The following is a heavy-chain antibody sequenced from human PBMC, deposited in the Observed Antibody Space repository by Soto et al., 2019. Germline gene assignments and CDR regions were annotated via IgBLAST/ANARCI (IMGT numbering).Heavy chain of an antibody. Sequence: PSETLSLTCSVAGGSIIGAYWNWIRQPPGKGLEWIGNIYYSGSTYYNPSLTGRVAISVDTSKNEFSLKLSSVTAADTAVYYCARDLWGYCGTDCYPLDVWGQGTTVTVSS. CDR3: ARDLWGYCGTDCYPLDV. D-gene: IGHD2-21*02. J-gene: IGHJ6*02. CDR1: GGSIIGAY. V-gene: IGHV4-59*01. CDR2: IYYSGST.